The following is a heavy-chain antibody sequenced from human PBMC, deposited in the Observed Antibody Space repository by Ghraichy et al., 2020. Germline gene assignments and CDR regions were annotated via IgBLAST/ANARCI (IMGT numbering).Heavy chain of an antibody. V-gene: IGHV3-73*01. J-gene: IGHJ4*02. Sequence: GGSLRLSCATSEFTFSASAIHWVRQASGKGLEWVGRIRSKPNNYATEYAGSVKGRFTISRDDSRNTAYLQMSSLKTEDTAVYYCTGRSVNAGVYHAYWGQGTLVTVSS. CDR3: TGRSVNAGVYHAY. CDR1: EFTFSASA. D-gene: IGHD5/OR15-5a*01. CDR2: IRSKPNNYAT.